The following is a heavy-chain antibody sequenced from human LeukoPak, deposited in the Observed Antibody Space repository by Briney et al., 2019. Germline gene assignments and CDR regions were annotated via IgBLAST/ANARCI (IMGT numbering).Heavy chain of an antibody. V-gene: IGHV3-7*01. D-gene: IGHD3-22*01. J-gene: IGHJ1*01. CDR2: IKTDGSEK. CDR1: GFTFSNYW. CDR3: ATYSSLNAREFQY. Sequence: AGGSLRLSCEGSGFTFSNYWMSWVRQAPGKGLEWVANIKTDGSEKYYVDSVKGRFTISRDNAKNSLYLQMNSLRAEDTAVHYCATYSSLNAREFQYWGQGTLVTVSS.